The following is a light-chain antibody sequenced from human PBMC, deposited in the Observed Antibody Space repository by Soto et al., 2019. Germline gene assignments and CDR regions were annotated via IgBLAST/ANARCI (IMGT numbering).Light chain of an antibody. V-gene: IGLV3-21*02. CDR3: QVWDSSSDHYV. CDR1: NIGRKS. J-gene: IGLJ1*01. CDR2: DDS. Sequence: SYELTQPPSVSVAPGQTARITCGGNNIGRKSVHWYQQKPGQAPVLVVYDDSDRPSGLPERFSGSNSGNTATLTISRVEAGDEAYYYCQVWDSSSDHYVCGPGTKLTVL.